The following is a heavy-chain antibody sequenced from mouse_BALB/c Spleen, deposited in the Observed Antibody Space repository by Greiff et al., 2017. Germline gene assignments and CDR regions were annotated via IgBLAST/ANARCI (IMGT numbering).Heavy chain of an antibody. CDR2: INPYNDGT. Sequence: EVQVVESGPELVKPGASVKMSCKASGYTFTSYVMHWVKQKPGQGLEWIGYINPYNDGTKYNEKFKGKATLTSDKSSSTAYMELSSLTSEDSAVYYCAREGWLPYAMDYWGQGTSVTVSS. CDR3: AREGWLPYAMDY. V-gene: IGHV1-14*01. CDR1: GYTFTSYV. J-gene: IGHJ4*01. D-gene: IGHD2-3*01.